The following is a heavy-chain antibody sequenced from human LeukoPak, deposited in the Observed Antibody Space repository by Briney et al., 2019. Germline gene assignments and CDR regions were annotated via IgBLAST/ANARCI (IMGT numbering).Heavy chain of an antibody. CDR1: GFTFSSYS. CDR2: ISSSSSYI. J-gene: IGHJ4*02. Sequence: GGSLRLSCAASGFTFSSYSMNWVRQTPGKGLEWVSSISSSSSYIFYADSVKGRFTISRDNSKNTLYLQMNSLRAEDTAVYYCARRAGAYSHPYDYWGQGTLVTVSS. CDR3: ARRAGAYSHPYDY. D-gene: IGHD4/OR15-4a*01. V-gene: IGHV3-21*04.